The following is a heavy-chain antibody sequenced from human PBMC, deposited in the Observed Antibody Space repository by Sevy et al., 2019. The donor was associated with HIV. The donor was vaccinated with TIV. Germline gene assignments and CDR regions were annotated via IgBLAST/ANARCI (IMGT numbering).Heavy chain of an antibody. D-gene: IGHD4-17*01. J-gene: IGHJ6*02. Sequence: GGSLRLSCAASGFALSNYYAMHWVRQAPGKGLEWVALISYDGSDKYYADSVKGRFTISRDNFKNTLYRQMNSLTTEDTAGYYCARPRANYVDHYFFYAMDVWGQGTTVTVSS. V-gene: IGHV3-30-3*01. CDR1: GFALSNYYA. CDR3: ARPRANYVDHYFFYAMDV. CDR2: ISYDGSDK.